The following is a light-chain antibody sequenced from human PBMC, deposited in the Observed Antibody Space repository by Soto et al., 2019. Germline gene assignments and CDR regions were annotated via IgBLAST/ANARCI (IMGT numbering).Light chain of an antibody. CDR3: QQNNRWTHV. Sequence: EIVMTQSPATLSVSPGERATLSCRASQSVNSNLAWYQQKPGHSPRLLIYGASTRVTGIPARFSGSGSGTEFTLTISSLQSEDFAIYYCQQNNRWTHVFGQGTKLEIK. J-gene: IGKJ2*01. CDR2: GAS. CDR1: QSVNSN. V-gene: IGKV3-15*01.